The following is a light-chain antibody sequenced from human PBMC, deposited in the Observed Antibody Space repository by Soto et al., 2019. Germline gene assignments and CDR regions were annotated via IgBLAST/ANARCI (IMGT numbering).Light chain of an antibody. CDR3: QQLDSYPRT. CDR2: DAS. J-gene: IGKJ1*01. Sequence: AIQLTQSPSSLSASVGDRVTITCRASQGISSALAWYQQKPRKTPQLLIYDASSLESGVPSRFSGSGSGTEFTLTISSLQPEDFATYHCQQLDSYPRTFGQGTKVEIK. CDR1: QGISSA. V-gene: IGKV1-13*02.